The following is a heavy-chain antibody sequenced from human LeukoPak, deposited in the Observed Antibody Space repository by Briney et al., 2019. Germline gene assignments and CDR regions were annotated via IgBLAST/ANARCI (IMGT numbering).Heavy chain of an antibody. CDR1: GGSFSGYY. J-gene: IGHJ4*02. Sequence: SETLSLTCAVYGGSFSGYYWSWIRQPPGKGLEWIGEINHSGSTNYNPSLKSRVTISVDTSKDQFSLKLSSVTAADTAVYYCARGSSWYDYWGQGTLVTVSS. CDR2: INHSGST. V-gene: IGHV4-34*01. CDR3: ARGSSWYDY. D-gene: IGHD6-13*01.